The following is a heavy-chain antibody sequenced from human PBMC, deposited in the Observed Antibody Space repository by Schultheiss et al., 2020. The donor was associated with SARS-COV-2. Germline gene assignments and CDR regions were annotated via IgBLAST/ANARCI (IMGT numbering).Heavy chain of an antibody. J-gene: IGHJ3*02. CDR3: ARVWWELPRAGAFDI. D-gene: IGHD1-26*01. Sequence: ASVKVSCKASGYTFTGYYMHWVRQAPGQGLEWMGIINPSGGSTSYAQKFQGRVTMTRDTSTSTVYMELSSLRSEDTAVYYCARVWWELPRAGAFDIWGQGTMVTVSS. V-gene: IGHV1-46*03. CDR2: INPSGGST. CDR1: GYTFTGYY.